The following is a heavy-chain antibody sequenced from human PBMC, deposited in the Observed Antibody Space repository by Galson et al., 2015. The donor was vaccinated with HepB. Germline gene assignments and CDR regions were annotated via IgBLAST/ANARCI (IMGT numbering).Heavy chain of an antibody. CDR3: ATGGGRSFIPPSAD. CDR1: GGTFSSYA. CDR2: IIPIFGTA. Sequence: SVKVSCKASGGTFSSYAISWVRQAPGQGLEWMGGIIPIFGTANYAQKFQGRVTITADESTSTAYMELSSLRSEDTAVYYCATGGGRSFIPPSADWGQGTLVTVSS. V-gene: IGHV1-69*13. D-gene: IGHD3-16*01. J-gene: IGHJ4*02.